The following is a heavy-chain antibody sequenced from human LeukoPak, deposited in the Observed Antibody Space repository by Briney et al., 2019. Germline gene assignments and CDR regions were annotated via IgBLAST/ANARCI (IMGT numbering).Heavy chain of an antibody. V-gene: IGHV4-34*01. D-gene: IGHD5-12*01. CDR2: INHSGST. CDR3: ARSPRYSGYRFDY. CDR1: GGSFSGYY. Sequence: SETLSLTCAVYGGSFSGYYWSWIRQPPGKGLEWIGEINHSGSTNYNPSLKSRVTMSVDTSKNQFSLKLSSVTAADTAVYYCARSPRYSGYRFDYWGQGTLVTVSS. J-gene: IGHJ4*02.